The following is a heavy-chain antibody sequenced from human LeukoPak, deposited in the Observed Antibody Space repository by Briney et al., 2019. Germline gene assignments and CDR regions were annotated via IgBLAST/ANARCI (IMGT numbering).Heavy chain of an antibody. CDR3: ARDRAGFSSGYDSGFDY. CDR2: IYHSGST. J-gene: IGHJ4*02. D-gene: IGHD5-12*01. V-gene: IGHV4-4*02. Sequence: SETLSLTCAVSGGSISSSNWWSWVRPPPGKGLEWIGEIYHSGSTNYNPSLKSRVTISVDKSKNQFSLKLSSVTAADTAVYYCARDRAGFSSGYDSGFDYWGQGTLVTVSS. CDR1: GGSISSSNW.